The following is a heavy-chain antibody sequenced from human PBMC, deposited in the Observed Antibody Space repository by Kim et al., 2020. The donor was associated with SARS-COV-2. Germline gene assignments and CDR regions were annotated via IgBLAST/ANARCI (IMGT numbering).Heavy chain of an antibody. Sequence: GGSLRLSCAASGFTFSSYGMHWVRQAPGKGLEWVAVISYDGSNKYYADSVKGRFTISRDNSKNTLYLQMNSLRAEDTAVYYCAKAPGVWGSYRATLSGFYGMDVWGQGTTVTVSS. V-gene: IGHV3-30*18. D-gene: IGHD3-16*02. CDR1: GFTFSSYG. CDR2: ISYDGSNK. J-gene: IGHJ6*02. CDR3: AKAPGVWGSYRATLSGFYGMDV.